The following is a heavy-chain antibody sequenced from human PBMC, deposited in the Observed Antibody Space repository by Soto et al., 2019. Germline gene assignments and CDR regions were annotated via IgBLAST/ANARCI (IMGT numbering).Heavy chain of an antibody. CDR1: GFTFDDYA. CDR3: AKDRPPTPAVAALGNAFDI. Sequence: GGSLRLSCAASGFTFDDYAMHWVRQAPGKGLEWVSGISWNSGSIGYADSVKGRFTISRDNAKNSLYLQMNSLRAEDTALYYCAKDRPPTPAVAALGNAFDIWGQGTMVTVSS. V-gene: IGHV3-9*01. J-gene: IGHJ3*02. D-gene: IGHD6-19*01. CDR2: ISWNSGSI.